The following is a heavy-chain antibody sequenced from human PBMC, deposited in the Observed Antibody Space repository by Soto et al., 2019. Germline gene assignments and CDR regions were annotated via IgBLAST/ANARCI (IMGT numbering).Heavy chain of an antibody. CDR1: GFTFSRYW. D-gene: IGHD3-16*01. J-gene: IGHJ3*02. CDR2: IKQGGTEK. CDR3: ARGDTPMITGMDSFDI. Sequence: GGSLRLSCAASGFTFSRYWMNWVRQAPGKGLEWAANIKQGGTEKNYVDSVKGRFTISRDNARKSLYLQMDSLRAEDTAVYFCARGDTPMITGMDSFDIWGQGTMVTVSS. V-gene: IGHV3-7*01.